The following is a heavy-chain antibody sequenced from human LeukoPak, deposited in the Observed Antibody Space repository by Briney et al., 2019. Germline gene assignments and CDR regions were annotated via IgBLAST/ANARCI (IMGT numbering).Heavy chain of an antibody. CDR1: GYTFTSYA. D-gene: IGHD2-15*01. V-gene: IGHV1-3*01. CDR2: INAGNGNT. CDR3: ARDQCSGGSCHNYYYYYGMDV. J-gene: IGHJ6*02. Sequence: WASVKVSCKASGYTFTSYAMHWVRQAPGQRLEWMGWINAGNGNTKYSQKFQGRVTITRDTSASTAYMELSSLRSEDTAVYYCARDQCSGGSCHNYYYYYGMDVWGQGTTVTVSS.